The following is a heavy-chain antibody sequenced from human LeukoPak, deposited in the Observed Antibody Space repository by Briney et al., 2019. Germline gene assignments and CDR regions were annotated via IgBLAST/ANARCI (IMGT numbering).Heavy chain of an antibody. V-gene: IGHV1-2*02. J-gene: IGHJ6*03. Sequence: ASVKVSCKASGYTFTGYYMHWVRQAPGQGLEWMGWINPNSGGTNYAQKFQGRVTMTRDTSISTAYMELSRLRSDDTAVYYCARELTRYYYYMDVWGKGTTVTVSS. CDR2: INPNSGGT. CDR1: GYTFTGYY. CDR3: ARELTRYYYYMDV.